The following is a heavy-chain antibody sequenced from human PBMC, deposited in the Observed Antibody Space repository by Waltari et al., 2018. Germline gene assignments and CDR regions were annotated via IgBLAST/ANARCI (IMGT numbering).Heavy chain of an antibody. CDR3: AKGTYYYGSGSFNDY. V-gene: IGHV3-23*01. J-gene: IGHJ4*02. CDR2: IRGSGGNT. D-gene: IGHD3-10*01. Sequence: EVQLLESGGDLVQPGGSLRLSCAASGFTFSSYAMNWVRQAPGKGLEWVAAIRGSGGNTFYADSVKGRFTISRDNSKNTVYLQMNSLRAEDTAVYYCAKGTYYYGSGSFNDYWGQGTLVTVSS. CDR1: GFTFSSYA.